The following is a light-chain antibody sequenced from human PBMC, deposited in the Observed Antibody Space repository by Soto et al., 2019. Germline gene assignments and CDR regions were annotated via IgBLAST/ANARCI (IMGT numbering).Light chain of an antibody. CDR3: SSYTNANNVV. CDR1: SGDVGGHDY. CDR2: NVN. V-gene: IGLV2-14*03. J-gene: IGLJ2*01. Sequence: QSALTQVASVSGSPGQSITISCTGTSGDVGGHDYVSWYQQYPGKAPKLMIYNVNYRPSGVSNRFSGSKSGNTASLTISGLQAEDEANYSCSSYTNANNVVFGGGTKLTVL.